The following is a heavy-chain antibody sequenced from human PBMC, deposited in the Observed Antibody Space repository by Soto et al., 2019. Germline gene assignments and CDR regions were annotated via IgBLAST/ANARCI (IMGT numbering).Heavy chain of an antibody. Sequence: GGSLRLSCAASGFTFSSYDMHWVRQATGKGLEWVSAIGTAGDTYYPGSVKGRFTISRENAKNSLYLQKNSLRAGDTAVYYCAKSRIIVVPAAPDYWGQGTLVTVSS. CDR2: IGTAGDT. J-gene: IGHJ4*02. CDR1: GFTFSSYD. V-gene: IGHV3-13*01. CDR3: AKSRIIVVPAAPDY. D-gene: IGHD2-2*01.